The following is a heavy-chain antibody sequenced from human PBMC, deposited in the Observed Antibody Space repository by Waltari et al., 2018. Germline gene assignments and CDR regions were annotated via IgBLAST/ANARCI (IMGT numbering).Heavy chain of an antibody. J-gene: IGHJ5*02. CDR2: VIPIFGTA. CDR3: ARARGSSSWYWNWFDP. Sequence: QVQLVQSGAEVKKPGSSVKVSCKASGGTFSSYAISWVRQAPGQGLEWMGRVIPIFGTATYEHKFQCRVTITADKSTSTAYMELSSLRSEDTAVYYCARARGSSSWYWNWFDPWGQGTLVTVSS. CDR1: GGTFSSYA. V-gene: IGHV1-69*08. D-gene: IGHD6-13*01.